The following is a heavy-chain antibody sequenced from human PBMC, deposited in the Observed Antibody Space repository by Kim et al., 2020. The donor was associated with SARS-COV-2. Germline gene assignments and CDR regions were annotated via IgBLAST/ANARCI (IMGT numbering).Heavy chain of an antibody. J-gene: IGHJ4*02. Sequence: GGSLRLSCAASGFIFRNFGMHWVRQAPGKGLEWVAFISNDGPTAIYADSVRGRFTISRDYSENKLYLQMDSPSAGDTAVYYCARPSSSHFDFWGQGTLVTASS. CDR3: ARPSSSHFDF. CDR1: GFIFRNFG. D-gene: IGHD3-10*01. V-gene: IGHV3-33*05. CDR2: ISNDGPTA.